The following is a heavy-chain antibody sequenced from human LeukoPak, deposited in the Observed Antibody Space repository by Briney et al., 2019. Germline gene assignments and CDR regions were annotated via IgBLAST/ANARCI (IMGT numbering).Heavy chain of an antibody. V-gene: IGHV3-11*01. CDR3: ARDSEGSSGHDY. Sequence: GGSLRLSCAASGFTFSDYYMSWIRQAPGKGLEWVSYLSSSGATIYYADSVKGRFTISRDNAKNSVYLQMNSLRAEDTGVYYCARDSEGSSGHDYWGQGTLVTVSS. CDR2: LSSSGATI. D-gene: IGHD6-19*01. J-gene: IGHJ4*02. CDR1: GFTFSDYY.